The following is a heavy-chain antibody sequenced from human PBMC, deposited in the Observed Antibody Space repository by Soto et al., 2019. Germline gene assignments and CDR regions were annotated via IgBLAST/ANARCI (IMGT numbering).Heavy chain of an antibody. J-gene: IGHJ3*02. CDR2: IYSGGST. V-gene: IGHV3-66*01. D-gene: IGHD3-10*01. CDR3: RREGSRGFFAMFSFDI. Sequence: PGGSLRLSCAASGFTVSSNYMSWVRQAPGKGLEWVSVIYSGGSTYYADSVKGRFTISRDNSKSTLYHQMNSLRAEDTAVYYYRREGSRGFFAMFSFDIWAQGKMVTVSS. CDR1: GFTVSSNY.